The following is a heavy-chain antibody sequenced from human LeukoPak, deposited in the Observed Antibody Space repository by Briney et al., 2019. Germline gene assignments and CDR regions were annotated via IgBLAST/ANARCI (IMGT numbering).Heavy chain of an antibody. Sequence: GGSLRLSCAASGFTFSSYSMNWVRQAPGKGLEWVSYISHSGGTIYYADSVKGRFTISRDNAKNSLYLQMNSLRAEDTAVYYCARDSTDIAVAPSSPTYYYYYMDVWGTGTTVTVSS. CDR2: ISHSGGTI. V-gene: IGHV3-48*01. CDR3: ARDSTDIAVAPSSPTYYYYYMDV. D-gene: IGHD6-19*01. CDR1: GFTFSSYS. J-gene: IGHJ6*03.